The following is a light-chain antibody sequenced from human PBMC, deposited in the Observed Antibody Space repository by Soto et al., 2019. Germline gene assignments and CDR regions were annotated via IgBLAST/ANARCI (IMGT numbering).Light chain of an antibody. Sequence: DIVMTQSPDPLAVSLGERATINCKSSQSVLYSSNNKNYLAWYQQKPGQPPKLLIYWASTRQSGVPDRFSGSGSGTDFTLTISSLQPEDVAVYYFQQYYDTPPYTFGQGTKLEIE. CDR1: QSVLYSSNNKNY. J-gene: IGKJ2*01. CDR3: QQYYDTPPYT. V-gene: IGKV4-1*01. CDR2: WAS.